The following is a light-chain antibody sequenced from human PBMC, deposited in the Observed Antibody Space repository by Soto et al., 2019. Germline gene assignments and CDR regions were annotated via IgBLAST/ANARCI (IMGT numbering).Light chain of an antibody. V-gene: IGKV3-20*01. CDR1: QSFSSSY. Sequence: EIVLTQSPGTLSLSPGERATLSCRASQSFSSSYLAWYQQKPGQAHRLLIYGASSRATGIPDRFSGSGSGTAFTLTISRLEPEEFAVYYCQQYGSSPFTFGPGTKVDIK. CDR2: GAS. J-gene: IGKJ3*01. CDR3: QQYGSSPFT.